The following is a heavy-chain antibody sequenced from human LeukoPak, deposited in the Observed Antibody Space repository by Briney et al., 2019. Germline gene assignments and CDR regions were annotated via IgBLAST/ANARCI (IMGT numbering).Heavy chain of an antibody. CDR1: GFTFSSYA. CDR3: AKDIVVVPAAMGDFDY. J-gene: IGHJ4*02. V-gene: IGHV3-23*01. CDR2: ISGSGGST. Sequence: PGGSLRLSCAASGFTFSSYAMGWVRQAPGKGLEWVSAISGSGGSTYYADSVKGRFTISRDNSKNTLYLQMNSLRAEDTAVYYCAKDIVVVPAAMGDFDYWGQGTLVTVSS. D-gene: IGHD2-2*01.